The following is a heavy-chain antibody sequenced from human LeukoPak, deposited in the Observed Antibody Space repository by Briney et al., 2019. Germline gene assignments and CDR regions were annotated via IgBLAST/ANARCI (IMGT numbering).Heavy chain of an antibody. CDR1: GGSFSGYY. J-gene: IGHJ5*02. CDR3: ARGRINYYGSGSRGNWFDP. CDR2: INHSGST. V-gene: IGHV4-34*01. D-gene: IGHD3-10*01. Sequence: SETPSLTCAVYGGSFSGYYWSWIRQPPGKGLEWIGEINHSGSTNYNPSLKSRVTISVDTSKNQFSLKLSSVTAADTAVYYCARGRINYYGSGSRGNWFDPWGQGTLVTVSS.